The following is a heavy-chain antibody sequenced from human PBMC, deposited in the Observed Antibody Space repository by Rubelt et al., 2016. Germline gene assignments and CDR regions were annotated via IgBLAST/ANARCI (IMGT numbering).Heavy chain of an antibody. D-gene: IGHD1-26*01. Sequence: QVQLQQWGAGLLKPSETLSLTCAVYGGSFSGYYWSWIRQPPGQGLEWIGEINHSGRTNYNPSLKSRVTLSGDTSKNQFSLTLMSVTAADAAVYYCARGRMGFHYYYYGMDVWGQGTTVTVSS. J-gene: IGHJ6*02. V-gene: IGHV4-34*01. CDR3: ARGRMGFHYYYYGMDV. CDR1: GGSFSGYY. CDR2: INHSGRT.